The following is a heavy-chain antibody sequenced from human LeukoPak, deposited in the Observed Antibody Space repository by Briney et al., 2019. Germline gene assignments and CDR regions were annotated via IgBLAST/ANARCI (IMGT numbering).Heavy chain of an antibody. V-gene: IGHV3-23*01. CDR1: GFTFSSYA. J-gene: IGHJ4*02. CDR3: AKDSTWLLKYYFDY. CDR2: ISGSGGST. Sequence: GGSLTLSCAASGFTFSSYAMSWVRQAPGKGLEWVSAISGSGGSTYYADSVKGRFNISRDNSKNTLYLQMNSLRAEDTDVYYCAKDSTWLLKYYFDYWGQGTLVTVSS. D-gene: IGHD3-22*01.